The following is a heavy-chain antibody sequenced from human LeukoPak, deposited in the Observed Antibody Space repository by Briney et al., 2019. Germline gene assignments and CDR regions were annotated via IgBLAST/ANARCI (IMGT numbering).Heavy chain of an antibody. V-gene: IGHV3-21*01. Sequence: GGSLRLSCAASGFTFSSYSMNWVRQAPGKGLEWVSSIDISSNYIYYADSVEGRFTISRDNAKDSLYLQMNSLRAEDTAVYYCARYRHYYYYMDVWGKGTTVTVSS. J-gene: IGHJ6*03. CDR2: IDISSNYI. CDR3: ARYRHYYYYMDV. CDR1: GFTFSSYS. D-gene: IGHD4-11*01.